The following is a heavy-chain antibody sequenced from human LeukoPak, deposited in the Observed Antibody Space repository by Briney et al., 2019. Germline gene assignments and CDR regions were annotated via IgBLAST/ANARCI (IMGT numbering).Heavy chain of an antibody. CDR1: GFTFTSYS. D-gene: IGHD3-22*01. CDR2: IRSISGYK. V-gene: IGHV3-21*01. J-gene: IGHJ4*02. Sequence: GGSLRLSCAASGFTFTSYSMHWVRQAPGKGLEWVSSIRSISGYKYYADSVRGRFTISRDDAKNSLYLQMNSLRAGDTAVYYCARDADYYDSSGPFDYWGQGTLVTVSS. CDR3: ARDADYYDSSGPFDY.